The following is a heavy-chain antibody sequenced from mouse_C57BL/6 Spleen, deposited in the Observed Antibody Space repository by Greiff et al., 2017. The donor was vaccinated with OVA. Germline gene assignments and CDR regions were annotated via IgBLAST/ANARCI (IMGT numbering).Heavy chain of an antibody. CDR1: GYSFTDYN. Sequence: EVKLVESGPELVKPGASVKISCKASGYSFTDYNMNWVKQSNGKSLEWIGVINPNYGTTSYNQKFKGKATLTVDQSSSTAYMQLNSLTSEDSAVYYCARSGGLRRGYYFDYWGQGTTLTVSS. CDR3: ARSGGLRRGYYFDY. J-gene: IGHJ2*01. CDR2: INPNYGTT. V-gene: IGHV1-39*01. D-gene: IGHD2-4*01.